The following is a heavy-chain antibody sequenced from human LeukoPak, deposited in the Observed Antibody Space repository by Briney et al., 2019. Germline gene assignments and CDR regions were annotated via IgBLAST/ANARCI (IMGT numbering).Heavy chain of an antibody. J-gene: IGHJ4*02. CDR1: GFTFGNYA. V-gene: IGHV3-23*01. CDR2: ISPSGGRT. D-gene: IGHD3-10*01. Sequence: PGGSLRLSCAASGFTFGNYALNWVRQPPGKGLEWVSNISPSGGRTDYADSVKGRFTISRDNFKNMLYLQMNILRAEDTALFYCATQFRYGSAAGPLDYWGQGTLVTVSS. CDR3: ATQFRYGSAAGPLDY.